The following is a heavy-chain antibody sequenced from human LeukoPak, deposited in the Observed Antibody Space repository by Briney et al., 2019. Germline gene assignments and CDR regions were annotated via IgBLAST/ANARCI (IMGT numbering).Heavy chain of an antibody. Sequence: PSEILSLTCAVYGGSFSGYYWSWIRQPPGKGLEWIGEINHSGSTNYNPSLKSRVTISVDTSKNQFSLKLSSVTAADTAVYYCARGDYYDSSGLFDYWGQGTLVTVSS. CDR2: INHSGST. CDR3: ARGDYYDSSGLFDY. D-gene: IGHD3-22*01. J-gene: IGHJ4*02. V-gene: IGHV4-34*01. CDR1: GGSFSGYY.